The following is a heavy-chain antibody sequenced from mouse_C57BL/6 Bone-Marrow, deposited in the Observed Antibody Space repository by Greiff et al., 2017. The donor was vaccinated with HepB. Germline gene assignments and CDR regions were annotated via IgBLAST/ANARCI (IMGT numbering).Heavy chain of an antibody. V-gene: IGHV1-63*01. CDR3: ASGAWFAY. CDR2: IYPGGGYT. Sequence: VQLQQSGAELVRPGSSVKMSCKASGYTFTNYWIGWAKQRPGHGLEWIGDIYPGGGYTNYNEKFKGKATLTADKSSSTAYMQFSSLTSEDSAIYYCASGAWFAYWGQGTLVTVSA. CDR1: GYTFTNYW. J-gene: IGHJ3*01.